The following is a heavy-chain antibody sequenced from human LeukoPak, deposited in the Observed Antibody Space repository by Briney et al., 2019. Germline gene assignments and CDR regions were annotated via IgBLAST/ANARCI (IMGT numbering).Heavy chain of an antibody. Sequence: GGSLRLSCAASGFIFSTYGMHWVRQAPGKGLEWVAFIRYDESDKYYADSVKGRFTISRDNSKNTLYLQMNSLRTGDTAVYYCARAHGPDDIVVVPAAINAFDIWGQGTMVTVSS. CDR2: IRYDESDK. CDR3: ARAHGPDDIVVVPAAINAFDI. V-gene: IGHV3-30*02. J-gene: IGHJ3*02. D-gene: IGHD2-2*02. CDR1: GFIFSTYG.